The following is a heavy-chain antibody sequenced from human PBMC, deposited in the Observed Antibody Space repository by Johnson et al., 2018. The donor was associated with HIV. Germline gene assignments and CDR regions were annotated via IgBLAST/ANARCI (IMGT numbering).Heavy chain of an antibody. CDR1: GFTFSSYA. D-gene: IGHD5-18*01. J-gene: IGHJ3*02. CDR3: AIDGGYSYGDAFDI. CDR2: ISYDGSNK. Sequence: QVQLVESGGGVVQPGRSLRLSCAASGFTFSSYAMHWVRQAPGKGLEWVAVISYDGSNKYYADSVKGRFTISRDNSKNTLYLQMNSLRVEDTAVYYCAIDGGYSYGDAFDIWGQGTMVTVSA. V-gene: IGHV3-30-3*01.